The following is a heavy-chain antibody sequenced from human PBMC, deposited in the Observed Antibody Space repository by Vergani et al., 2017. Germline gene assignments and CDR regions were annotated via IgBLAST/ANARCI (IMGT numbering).Heavy chain of an antibody. J-gene: IGHJ6*02. Sequence: QVQLEESGPGLVKPSETLSLTCTVSGGSFNTYYWSWIRQSPGKGLEWIGYIYSTGSTNYNPSLNSRVTMSVDTSKNQFSLKLRSVTAADTAVYFFARVMYRDEASTGYRLEGMDIWGQGTTVTISS. CDR2: IYSTGST. V-gene: IGHV4-59*13. CDR1: GGSFNTYY. D-gene: IGHD3-9*01. CDR3: ARVMYRDEASTGYRLEGMDI.